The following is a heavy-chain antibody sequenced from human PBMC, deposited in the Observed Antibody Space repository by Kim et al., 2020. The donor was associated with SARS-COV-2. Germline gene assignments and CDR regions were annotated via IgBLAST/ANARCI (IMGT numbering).Heavy chain of an antibody. CDR2: IYYSGST. V-gene: IGHV4-59*01. Sequence: SETLSLTCTVSGGSISSYYWSWIRQPPGKGLEWIGYIYYSGSTNYNPSLKSRVTISVDTSKNQFSLKLSSVTAADTAVYYCARAYGSGSYDYWGQGTLVT. D-gene: IGHD3-10*01. CDR3: ARAYGSGSYDY. CDR1: GGSISSYY. J-gene: IGHJ4*02.